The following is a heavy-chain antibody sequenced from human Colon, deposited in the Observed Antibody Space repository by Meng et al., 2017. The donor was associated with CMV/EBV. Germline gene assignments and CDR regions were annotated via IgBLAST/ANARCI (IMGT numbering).Heavy chain of an antibody. CDR2: INTDESDP. CDR3: ARPGQLGQDFQH. Sequence: SCAASGFTFGSYWMHWVRQAPGKGLVWVSRINTDESDPVYADSVKGRFTISRDDGKNTLYLQMNSLRAEDTAVYYCARPGQLGQDFQHWGQGTLVTVSS. J-gene: IGHJ1*01. CDR1: GFTFGSYW. D-gene: IGHD6-13*01. V-gene: IGHV3-74*01.